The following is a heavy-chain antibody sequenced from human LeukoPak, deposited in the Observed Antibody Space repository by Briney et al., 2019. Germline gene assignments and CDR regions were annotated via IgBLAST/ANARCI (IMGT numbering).Heavy chain of an antibody. CDR1: GGSISNYY. D-gene: IGHD4-17*01. J-gene: IGHJ4*02. CDR3: ARASDDFGDYGFDY. CDR2: IYTSGST. Sequence: SETLSLTCTVSGGSISNYYCNWIRQPAGKELEWIGRIYTSGSTNYNPSLKSRLTMSMDTSKNQFSLRLSSVTAADTAVYYCARASDDFGDYGFDYWGQGTLVTVSS. V-gene: IGHV4-4*07.